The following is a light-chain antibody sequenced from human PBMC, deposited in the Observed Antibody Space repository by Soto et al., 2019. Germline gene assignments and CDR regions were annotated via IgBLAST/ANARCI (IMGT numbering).Light chain of an antibody. V-gene: IGKV1-5*01. CDR1: QSISNR. CDR3: QHYGGMWT. J-gene: IGKJ1*01. Sequence: DIQLYQSPCTLSASIGDRVTRTCRASQSISNRFAWYQQKPGKAPKVLIYDASSLESGVPSRFSGSGSGTEFALTISSLQPDDFATYWCQHYGGMWTFGQGTKVDIK. CDR2: DAS.